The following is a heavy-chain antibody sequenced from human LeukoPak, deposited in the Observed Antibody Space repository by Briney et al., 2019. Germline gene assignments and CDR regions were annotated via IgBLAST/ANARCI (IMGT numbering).Heavy chain of an antibody. CDR1: GGSISGYY. D-gene: IGHD6-13*01. V-gene: IGHV4-59*12. CDR3: ARGSRLTAAGFGY. CDR2: IYYSGST. J-gene: IGHJ4*02. Sequence: SETLSLTCTVSGGSISGYYWSWIRQPPGKGLEWIGYIYYSGSTNYNPSLKSRVTISVDTSKNQFSLKLSSVTAADTAVYYCARGSRLTAAGFGYWGQGTLVTVSS.